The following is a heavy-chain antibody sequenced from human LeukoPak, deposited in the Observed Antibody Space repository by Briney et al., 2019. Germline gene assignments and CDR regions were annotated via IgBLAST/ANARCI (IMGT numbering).Heavy chain of an antibody. D-gene: IGHD1-26*01. CDR3: ARGRSEEEWEVGAGDFDY. CDR1: GGSFSGYY. CDR2: INHSGST. Sequence: SETLSLTCAVYGGSFSGYYWSGIRQPPGKGLEWIGEINHSGSTNYNPSLKSRVTISVDTSKNQFSLKLRSVTAADTAVYYCARGRSEEEWEVGAGDFDYWGQGTLVTVSS. J-gene: IGHJ4*02. V-gene: IGHV4-34*01.